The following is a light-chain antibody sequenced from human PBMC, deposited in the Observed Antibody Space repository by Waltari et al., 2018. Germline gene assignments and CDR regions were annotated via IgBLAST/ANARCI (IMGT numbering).Light chain of an antibody. J-gene: IGKJ5*01. CDR1: QSLVNSDGNTY. CDR2: KVS. CDR3: MQGTHWPPIT. V-gene: IGKV2-30*01. Sequence: DVVMTQSPLSLPVTPGQPASISCRSSQSLVNSDGNTYLNWFQQRPCQSPRRLIYKVSTRDSGVPDRFSGSVSGTDFTLKISTVEAEDVGVYYCMQGTHWPPITFGQGTRLEIK.